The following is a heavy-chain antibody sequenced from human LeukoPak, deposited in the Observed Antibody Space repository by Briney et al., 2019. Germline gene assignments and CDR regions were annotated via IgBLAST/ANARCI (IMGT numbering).Heavy chain of an antibody. D-gene: IGHD2-21*02. V-gene: IGHV3-33*01. CDR1: GFTFSDYG. Sequence: GGSLRLSCAASGFTFSDYGIHWVRQAPGKGLEWVAVIWYDGTNKYYGDSVKGRFTISRDNAKNSLYLQMNSLRAEDTAVYYCARDGTVVTANYYYYGMDVWGQGTTVTVSS. CDR2: IWYDGTNK. CDR3: ARDGTVVTANYYYYGMDV. J-gene: IGHJ6*02.